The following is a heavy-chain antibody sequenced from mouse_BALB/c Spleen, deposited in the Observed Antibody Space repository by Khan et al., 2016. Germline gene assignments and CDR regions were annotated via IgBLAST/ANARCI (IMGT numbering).Heavy chain of an antibody. V-gene: IGHV9-3-1*01. Sequence: QIQLVQSGPELKKPGETVKISCKASGYTFTNYGMNWVKQALGKGLKWMGWINTYTGEPTYADDFKGRFAFSLETSASTAYLQINNLKNEDTATYFCARRRGFYYAMDYWGQGTSVTVSS. CDR1: GYTFTNYG. J-gene: IGHJ4*01. CDR3: ARRRGFYYAMDY. CDR2: INTYTGEP.